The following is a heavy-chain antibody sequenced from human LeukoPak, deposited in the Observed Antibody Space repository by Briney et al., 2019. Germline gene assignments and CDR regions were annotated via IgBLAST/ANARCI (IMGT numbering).Heavy chain of an antibody. CDR1: GASISSADG. D-gene: IGHD2-2*01. J-gene: IGHJ5*02. V-gene: IGHV4-4*02. Sequence: PSETLSLTCAISGASISSADGWIWIRQPPGKGLEWIGEMHHSGRTNYNPSLKSRIPISVDKSKNQVFLRLNSVAAADTALYYCARAQEGCSRASCYLEPWGQGTLVTVSS. CDR3: ARAQEGCSRASCYLEP. CDR2: MHHSGRT.